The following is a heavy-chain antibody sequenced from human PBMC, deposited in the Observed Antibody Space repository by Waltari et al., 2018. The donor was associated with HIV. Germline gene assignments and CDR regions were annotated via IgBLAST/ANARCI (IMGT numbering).Heavy chain of an antibody. CDR1: ENAFSASV. CDR2: IDTKTGSP. V-gene: IGHV7-4-1*01. Sequence: QVQLQQSPSQSKKPGTSVKISCKSSENAFSASVINWVRQAPGQGLEWIGLIDTKTGSPTYAQVFSGLLILSLDTSVTTSYLQIRALKTNDTATYYCAEGYGAFDFDYWGQGTLITVSP. J-gene: IGHJ4*02. CDR3: AEGYGAFDFDY. D-gene: IGHD2-15*01.